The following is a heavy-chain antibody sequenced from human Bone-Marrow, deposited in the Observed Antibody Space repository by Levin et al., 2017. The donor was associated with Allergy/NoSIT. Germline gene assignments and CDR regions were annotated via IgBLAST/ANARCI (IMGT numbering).Heavy chain of an antibody. J-gene: IGHJ4*02. V-gene: IGHV1-2*04. Sequence: ASVKVSCKASGYTFTGYYMHWVRQAPGQGLEWMGWINPNSGGTNYAQKFQGWVTMTRDTSISTAYMELSRLRSDDTAVYYCARDQVRIAVAGRGPGYWGQGTLVTVSS. D-gene: IGHD6-19*01. CDR2: INPNSGGT. CDR1: GYTFTGYY. CDR3: ARDQVRIAVAGRGPGY.